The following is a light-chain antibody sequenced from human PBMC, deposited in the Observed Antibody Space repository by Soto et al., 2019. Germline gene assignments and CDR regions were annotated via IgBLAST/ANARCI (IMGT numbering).Light chain of an antibody. J-gene: IGKJ2*01. Sequence: DLQMTQSPSSLSASVGDRVTITCQASQDISNYLNWYQQKPGKAPKLLIYDASNLETGVPSRFSGSGSGTDFTFTISSLQPEDIATYYCQQYDNPHVTFGQGTKLEIK. V-gene: IGKV1-33*01. CDR1: QDISNY. CDR3: QQYDNPHVT. CDR2: DAS.